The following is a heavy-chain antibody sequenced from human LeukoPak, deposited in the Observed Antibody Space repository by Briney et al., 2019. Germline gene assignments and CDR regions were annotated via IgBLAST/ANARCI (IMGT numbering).Heavy chain of an antibody. Sequence: SETLSLTCTVSGGSISSYYWSWIRQPPGKGLEWIGYIYYSGSTNYNPSLKSRVTISVDTSKNQFSLKLSSVTAADTAVYYCARLRGSYMEFDYWGQGTLSPSPQ. J-gene: IGHJ4*02. CDR1: GGSISSYY. V-gene: IGHV4-59*08. CDR2: IYYSGST. CDR3: ARLRGSYMEFDY. D-gene: IGHD1-26*01.